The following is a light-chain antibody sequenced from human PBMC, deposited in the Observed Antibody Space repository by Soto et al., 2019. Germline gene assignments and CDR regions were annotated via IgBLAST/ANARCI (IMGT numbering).Light chain of an antibody. Sequence: QSALTQPASVSGSPGQSITISCTGTSSDVGNYKYVSWYQQHPGKAPKLMIYEVSNRPSGVSNRFPGSKSGNTASLTISGLQAEDETDYYCFSYTSSGTYVFGTGTKLTVL. CDR2: EVS. V-gene: IGLV2-14*01. CDR1: SSDVGNYKY. J-gene: IGLJ1*01. CDR3: FSYTSSGTYV.